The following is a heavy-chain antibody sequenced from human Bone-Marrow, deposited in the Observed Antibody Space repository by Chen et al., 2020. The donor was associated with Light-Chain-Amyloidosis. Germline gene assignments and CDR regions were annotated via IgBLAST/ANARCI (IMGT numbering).Heavy chain of an antibody. CDR1: GGSIMSSSNF. CDR2: IYYIGNT. V-gene: IGHV4-39*07. Sequence: QLQLQESGPRLVKSSGTLSLTCTVPGGSIMSSSNFWGWLRQAPGKGLEWIGSIYYIGNTYMNASLKNRVAMSVDTSNNQFSLGLNSVTAADTAVYFCAIVVPPNYGANFNAWGQGTLVIVSS. D-gene: IGHD4-17*01. J-gene: IGHJ4*02. CDR3: AIVVPPNYGANFNA.